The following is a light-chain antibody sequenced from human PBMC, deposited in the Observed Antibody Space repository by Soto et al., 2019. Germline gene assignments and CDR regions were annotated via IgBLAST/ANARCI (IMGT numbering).Light chain of an antibody. Sequence: EIGFTHSPATLPLSPGEIATLSCRASHSAGTYFAWYQHKPGQAPRLLIYDSSNRATGIPARFSGRGSGTDFTLTISRLEPEDFAVYYCQQRSDWPSTFGGGTKVEIK. V-gene: IGKV3-11*01. CDR2: DSS. J-gene: IGKJ4*01. CDR3: QQRSDWPST. CDR1: HSAGTY.